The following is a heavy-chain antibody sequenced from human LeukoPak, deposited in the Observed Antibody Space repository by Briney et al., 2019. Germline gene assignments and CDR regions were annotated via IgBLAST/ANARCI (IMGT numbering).Heavy chain of an antibody. CDR1: GYTFTGYY. D-gene: IGHD2-15*01. CDR3: ARELLTGVATLTDCD. V-gene: IGHV1-2*02. CDR2: INPNSGGT. Sequence: ASVKVSCKASGYTFTGYYMHWVRQAPGQGLEWIGWINPNSGGTNYAQKFQGRVTMTRDTSISTAYMELSRLRSDDTAVYYCARELLTGVATLTDCDWGQGTLVTVSS. J-gene: IGHJ4*02.